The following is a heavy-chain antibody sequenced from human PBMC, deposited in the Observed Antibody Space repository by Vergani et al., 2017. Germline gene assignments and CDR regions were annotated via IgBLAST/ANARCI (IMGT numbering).Heavy chain of an antibody. CDR2: IKQDGSEK. CDR1: GFTFSSYW. D-gene: IGHD4-11*01. CDR3: ARLQSVPGGDNWFDP. J-gene: IGHJ5*02. Sequence: EVQLVESGGGLVQPGGSLRLSCAASGFTFSSYWMSWVRQAPGKGLEWVANIKQDGSEKYYVDSVKGRFTISRDNAKNSLYLQMNSLRAEDTAVYYCARLQSVPGGDNWFDPWGQGTLVTVSS. V-gene: IGHV3-7*01.